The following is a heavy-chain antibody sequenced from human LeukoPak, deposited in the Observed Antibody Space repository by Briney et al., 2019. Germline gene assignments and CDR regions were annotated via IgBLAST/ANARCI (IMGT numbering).Heavy chain of an antibody. CDR3: ARESRSGSYYYDYYYYMDV. Sequence: SETLSLTCTVSGGSISSYYWSWIRQPPGKGLEWIGYIYYSGSTNYNPSLKSRVTISVDTSKNQFSLKLSSVTAADTAVYYCARESRSGSYYYDYYYYMDVWGKGTTVTVSS. D-gene: IGHD1-26*01. J-gene: IGHJ6*03. V-gene: IGHV4-59*01. CDR1: GGSISSYY. CDR2: IYYSGST.